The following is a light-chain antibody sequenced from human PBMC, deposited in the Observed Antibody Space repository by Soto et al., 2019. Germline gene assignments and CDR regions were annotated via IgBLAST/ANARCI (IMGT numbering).Light chain of an antibody. CDR2: AAS. CDR1: RDIGSD. Sequence: IQMAQSPSSLSASVGDRFXIXSRASRDIGSDLSWYQQKPGKAPTLLIYAASNLQSGVPSRFRGSRSGTEFTLTVSSLQPEDFATYYCLQDHDDSWTFGQGTKVDIK. J-gene: IGKJ1*01. CDR3: LQDHDDSWT. V-gene: IGKV1-6*01.